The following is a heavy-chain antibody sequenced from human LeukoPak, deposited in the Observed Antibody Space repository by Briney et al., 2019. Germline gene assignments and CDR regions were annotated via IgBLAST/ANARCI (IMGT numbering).Heavy chain of an antibody. CDR1: GFTFSSYA. V-gene: IGHV3-23*01. D-gene: IGHD2-15*01. J-gene: IGHJ4*02. CDR3: AKSGVVVAATRFGYFDY. Sequence: GGSLRLSCAASGFTFSSYAMSWVRQAPGKGLGWVSAISGSGGSTYYADSVKGRFTISRDNSKNTLYLQMSSLRAEDTAVYYCAKSGVVVAATRFGYFDYWGQGTLVTVSS. CDR2: ISGSGGST.